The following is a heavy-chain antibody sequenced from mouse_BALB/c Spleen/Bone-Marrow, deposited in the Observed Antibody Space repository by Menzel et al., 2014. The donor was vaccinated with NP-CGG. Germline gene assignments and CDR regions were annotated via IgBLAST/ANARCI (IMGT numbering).Heavy chain of an antibody. CDR1: GFTFRSFG. D-gene: IGHD2-3*01. CDR2: ISGGTSTI. V-gene: IGHV5-17*02. CDR3: VRGGYYVPSYFDS. J-gene: IGHJ2*01. Sequence: VKLVESGGGLVQPGGSRKLSCAASGFTFRSFGMHWARRAPEKGLEWVAYISGGTSTIYYADTVKGRFTISRDNPNNTLFLQMTSLRSEDTAMYYCVRGGYYVPSYFDSWGQGTTLTVSS.